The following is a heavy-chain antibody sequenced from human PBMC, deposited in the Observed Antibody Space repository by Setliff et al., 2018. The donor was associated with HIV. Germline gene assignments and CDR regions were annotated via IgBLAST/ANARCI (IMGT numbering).Heavy chain of an antibody. V-gene: IGHV4-34*01. CDR3: ARCSGRFGAVTWFDP. D-gene: IGHD3-10*02. CDR1: GGSFSDDY. J-gene: IGHJ5*02. Sequence: SETLSLTCAVYGGSFSDDYWSWIRQPPGRGMEWIGDIDHGGRTNYNPSLKSRVTMAVDASKSQISLNLTSVTAADTAVYYCARCSGRFGAVTWFDPWGHGRLVTVS. CDR2: IDHGGRT.